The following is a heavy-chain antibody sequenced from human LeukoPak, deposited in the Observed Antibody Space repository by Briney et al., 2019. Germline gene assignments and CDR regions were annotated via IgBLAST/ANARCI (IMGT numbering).Heavy chain of an antibody. J-gene: IGHJ4*02. V-gene: IGHV3-66*01. CDR1: GFTISTNY. D-gene: IGHD3-10*01. CDR3: ASILRSSSGYYFDY. CDR2: IYSGDTT. Sequence: GGSLRLSCVASGFTISTNYMSWVRQAPGKGLEWVSVIYSGDTTFYADSVRGKFTISIDNSKNKLYLQMNSLRAEDTAVYYCASILRSSSGYYFDYWGRGTLVTVSS.